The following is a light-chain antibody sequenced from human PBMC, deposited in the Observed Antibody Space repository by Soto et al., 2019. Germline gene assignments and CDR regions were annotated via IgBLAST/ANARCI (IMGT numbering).Light chain of an antibody. CDR1: QSVSTS. Sequence: EILMTQSPATLSVSPGERATLSCRASQSVSTSLAWYQQKPGQATRLLIYGASTRATGIPARFSGSGSGTEFTLTISSLQSEDFAVYYCQKYNDWPITFGQGTRLEIK. CDR3: QKYNDWPIT. CDR2: GAS. J-gene: IGKJ5*01. V-gene: IGKV3-15*01.